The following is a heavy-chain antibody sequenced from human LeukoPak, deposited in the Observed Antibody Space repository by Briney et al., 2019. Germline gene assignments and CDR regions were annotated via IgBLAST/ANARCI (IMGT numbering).Heavy chain of an antibody. CDR3: ARGQFTFRRSSYSPIIPSDP. CDR2: IIPIFGTA. CDR1: RCTFSSYA. J-gene: IGHJ5*02. D-gene: IGHD2/OR15-2a*01. V-gene: IGHV1-69*06. Sequence: SVKVSCKSSRCTFSSYAISWVRQAPGQGLEWMGGIIPIFGTANYAQKVQGRVTINADKYTSTAYMEMSSLRPEDTAVYYCARGQFTFRRSSYSPIIPSDPWGQGTLVTVSS.